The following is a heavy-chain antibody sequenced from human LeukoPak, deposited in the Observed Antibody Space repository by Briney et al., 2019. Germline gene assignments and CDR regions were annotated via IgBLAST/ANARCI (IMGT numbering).Heavy chain of an antibody. CDR2: ISAYNGNT. CDR1: GYTFTCYG. Sequence: ASVKVSCKASGYTFTCYGISWVRQAPGQGPEWMGWISAYNGNTNYAQKLQGRVTMTTDTSTSTAYMELRSLRSDDTAVYYCARVESSLVLDYWGQGTLVTVSS. V-gene: IGHV1-18*01. CDR3: ARVESSLVLDY. J-gene: IGHJ4*02. D-gene: IGHD3-10*01.